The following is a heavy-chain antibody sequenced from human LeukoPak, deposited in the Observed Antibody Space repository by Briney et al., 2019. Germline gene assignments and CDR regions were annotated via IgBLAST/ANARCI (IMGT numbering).Heavy chain of an antibody. D-gene: IGHD2-2*01. J-gene: IGHJ5*02. CDR3: ARSRGYCSSTSCPGGWFDP. CDR2: IYHSGST. CDR1: GGSISSGGYS. V-gene: IGHV4-30-2*01. Sequence: SETLSLTCAVSGGSISSGGYSWSWIRQPPGKGLEWIGYIYHSGSTYYNPSLKSRVTISVDRSKNQFSLKLSSVTAADTAVYYCARSRGYCSSTSCPGGWFDPWGQGTLVTVSS.